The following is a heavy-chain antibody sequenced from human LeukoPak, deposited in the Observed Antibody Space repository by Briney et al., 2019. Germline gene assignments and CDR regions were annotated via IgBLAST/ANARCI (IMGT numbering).Heavy chain of an antibody. CDR3: ARSPRLCSGGSCYSWFDP. CDR1: GFTFSSYA. J-gene: IGHJ5*02. Sequence: GGSLRLSCAASGFTFSSYAMHWVRQAPGKGLEYVSAISSNGGSTYYANSVKGRFTISRDNSKNTLYLQMGSLRAEDMAVYYCARSPRLCSGGSCYSWFDPWGQGTLVTVSS. CDR2: ISSNGGST. V-gene: IGHV3-64*01. D-gene: IGHD2-15*01.